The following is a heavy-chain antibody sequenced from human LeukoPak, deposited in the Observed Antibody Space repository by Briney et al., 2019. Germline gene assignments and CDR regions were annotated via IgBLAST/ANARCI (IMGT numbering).Heavy chain of an antibody. CDR3: AKRSPTLNYDA. J-gene: IGHJ5*02. CDR1: GFTFSSYA. Sequence: PGGSLRLSCAASGFTFSSYAMSWVRQAPGKGLEWVSDISAVDTATFYAASVKGRFTISRDNSKNTLFLQLGSLRAEDTAMYYCAKRSPTLNYDAWGQGILVTVSS. V-gene: IGHV3-23*01. CDR2: ISAVDTAT. D-gene: IGHD4-11*01.